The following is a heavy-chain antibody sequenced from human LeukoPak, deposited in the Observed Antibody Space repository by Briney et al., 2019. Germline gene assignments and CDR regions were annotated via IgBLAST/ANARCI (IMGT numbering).Heavy chain of an antibody. CDR3: AKDCHDGSGYWFDP. CDR2: VSGSGGST. CDR1: GFTFSSYW. D-gene: IGHD3-22*01. J-gene: IGHJ5*02. V-gene: IGHV3-23*01. Sequence: GGSLRLSCAASGFTFSSYWMTWVRQAPGKGLEWVSAVSGSGGSTYYADSVKGRFTISRDNSKNTLYLQMNSLRAEDTAVYYCAKDCHDGSGYWFDPWGQGTLVTVSS.